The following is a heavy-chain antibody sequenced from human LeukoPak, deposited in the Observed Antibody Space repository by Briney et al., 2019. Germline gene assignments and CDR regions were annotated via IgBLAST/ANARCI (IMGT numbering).Heavy chain of an antibody. CDR2: IWYDGSNK. Sequence: GGSLRLSCAASGFTFSSYGMHWVRQAPGKGLEWVAVIWYDGSNKYYADSVKGRFTISRDNSKNTLYLQMNSLRAEDTAVYYCARDLSGQQLEPDAFDIWGQGTMVTVSS. V-gene: IGHV3-33*01. CDR3: ARDLSGQQLEPDAFDI. CDR1: GFTFSSYG. J-gene: IGHJ3*02. D-gene: IGHD6-13*01.